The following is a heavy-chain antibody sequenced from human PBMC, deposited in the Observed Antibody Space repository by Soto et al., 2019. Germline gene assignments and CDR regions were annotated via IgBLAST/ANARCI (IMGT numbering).Heavy chain of an antibody. J-gene: IGHJ4*02. CDR3: ARSFSYSSSDYYFDY. Sequence: QVQLVQSGAEVKKPGSSVKVSCKASGGTFSSYAISWVRQAPGQGLEWMGGIIPIFGTANYAQKFQGRVTITDDKSTSTAYMGLSSLSSEDTAVYYCARSFSYSSSDYYFDYWGQGTLVTVSS. CDR2: IIPIFGTA. CDR1: GGTFSSYA. V-gene: IGHV1-69*06. D-gene: IGHD6-6*01.